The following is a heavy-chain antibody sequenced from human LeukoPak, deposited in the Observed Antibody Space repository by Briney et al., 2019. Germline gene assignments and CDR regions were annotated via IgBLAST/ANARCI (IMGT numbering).Heavy chain of an antibody. V-gene: IGHV1-18*01. CDR2: ISAYNGNT. Sequence: ASVKVSCKASGYTFTSYGISWVRQAPGQGLEWMGWISAYNGNTNYAQKLQGRVTMTTDTSTSTAYMELRSLRSDDTAVYYCARESSVLRYFDWLLPDTEPEFDYWGQGTLVTVSS. J-gene: IGHJ4*02. CDR1: GYTFTSYG. CDR3: ARESSVLRYFDWLLPDTEPEFDY. D-gene: IGHD3-9*01.